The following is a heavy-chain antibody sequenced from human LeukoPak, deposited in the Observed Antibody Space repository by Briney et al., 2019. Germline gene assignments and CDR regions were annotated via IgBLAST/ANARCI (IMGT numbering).Heavy chain of an antibody. CDR1: GCTFIYYY. D-gene: IGHD6-25*01. CDR3: ARERPDYYYYMDV. CDR2: ISSSGSTI. V-gene: IGHV3-11*04. Sequence: SGGSLRLSCAASGCTFIYYYMSWIRQAPGKGLEWVSYISSSGSTIYYADSVKGRFTISRDNAKNSLYLQMNSLRAEDTAVYYCARERPDYYYYMDVWGKGTTVTVSS. J-gene: IGHJ6*03.